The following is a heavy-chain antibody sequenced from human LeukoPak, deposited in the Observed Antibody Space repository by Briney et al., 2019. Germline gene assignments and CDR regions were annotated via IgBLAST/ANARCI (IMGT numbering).Heavy chain of an antibody. J-gene: IGHJ3*02. CDR2: IYHSGST. D-gene: IGHD3-3*02. Sequence: TSETLCLTCAASGGSISSSNWCRWVRQPPGKGLWWTGEIYHSGSTNYNPSLKSRVTISVDKSKNQFSLKLSSVTAADTAVYYCARSILFGSAFDIWGQGKMVTVSS. V-gene: IGHV4-4*02. CDR1: GGSISSSNW. CDR3: ARSILFGSAFDI.